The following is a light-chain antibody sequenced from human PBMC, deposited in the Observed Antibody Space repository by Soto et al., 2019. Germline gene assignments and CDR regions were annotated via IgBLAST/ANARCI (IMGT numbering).Light chain of an antibody. CDR3: KQYNNWPWT. J-gene: IGKJ1*01. CDR1: QSVSST. V-gene: IGKV3-15*01. CDR2: DAS. Sequence: EVVMTQYPGTLSVSPGERVTLSCRASQSVSSTLVWYQRKPGQSPRILIKDASTRATGMPGRVSGSGSGTEFTLNISSLKSEDFAVYYCKQYNNWPWTFGQGTKVDI.